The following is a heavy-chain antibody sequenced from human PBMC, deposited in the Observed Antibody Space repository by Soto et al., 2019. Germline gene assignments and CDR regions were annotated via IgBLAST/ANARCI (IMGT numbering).Heavy chain of an antibody. Sequence: QGQLQQWGAGLLKRSEILSLTCDGYGGSFSGYYWSWIRQPPVKGLERLGEINHSGGTNYNPSLKIRVTTSVDTYKNHFSLTLSSVTAAGTAVFDGARLPCERPWVFDYWGQGTLVTGSS. CDR1: GGSFSGYY. J-gene: IGHJ4*02. V-gene: IGHV4-34*02. CDR2: INHSGGT. CDR3: ARLPCERPWVFDY. D-gene: IGHD1-26*01.